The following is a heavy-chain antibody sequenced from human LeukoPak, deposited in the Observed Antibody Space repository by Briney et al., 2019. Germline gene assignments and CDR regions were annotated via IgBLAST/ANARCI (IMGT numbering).Heavy chain of an antibody. D-gene: IGHD3-3*01. V-gene: IGHV4-34*01. Sequence: SETLSLTCAVYGGSFSNYYWSWIRQSPGKGLEWIGEITHSGSTNYNPSLKSRVTISVDTSKNQFSLKLSSVTAADTAVYYCARGGGLKYDFWTQGYWGQGTLVTVSS. CDR3: ARGGGLKYDFWTQGY. J-gene: IGHJ4*02. CDR2: ITHSGST. CDR1: GGSFSNYY.